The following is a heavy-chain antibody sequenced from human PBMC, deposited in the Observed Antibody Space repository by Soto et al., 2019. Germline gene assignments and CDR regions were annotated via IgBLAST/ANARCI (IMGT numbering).Heavy chain of an antibody. CDR3: ARDFWSGYYEARRGSMDV. D-gene: IGHD3-3*01. CDR1: GFTFSSYS. V-gene: IGHV3-21*01. Sequence: GGSLRLSCAASGFTFSSYSMNWVRQAPGKGLEWVSSISSSSSYIYYADSVKGRFTISRDNAKNSLYLQMNSLRAEDTAVYYCARDFWSGYYEARRGSMDVWGKGTTVTVSS. J-gene: IGHJ6*04. CDR2: ISSSSSYI.